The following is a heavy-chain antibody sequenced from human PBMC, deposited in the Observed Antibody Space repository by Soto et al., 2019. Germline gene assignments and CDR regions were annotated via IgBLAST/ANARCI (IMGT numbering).Heavy chain of an antibody. D-gene: IGHD5-12*01. V-gene: IGHV1-46*01. CDR3: ARDRRDGYNTFDY. CDR2: ISPSDGST. J-gene: IGHJ4*02. CDR1: GYTFTSYE. Sequence: GASVKVSCKASGYTFTSYEMYWVRQAPGQGLEWMGIISPSDGSTTYAQKFQGRVTMTRDTSTSTVYMELSSLRSEDTAVYYCARDRRDGYNTFDYWGQRTLLTVSS.